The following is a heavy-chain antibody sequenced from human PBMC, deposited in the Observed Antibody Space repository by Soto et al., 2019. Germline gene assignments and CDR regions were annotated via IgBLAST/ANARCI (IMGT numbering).Heavy chain of an antibody. CDR3: EVYSSGWYVDY. J-gene: IGHJ4*02. CDR2: IIPILGMA. V-gene: IGHV1-69*02. CDR1: GGTFSSYT. D-gene: IGHD6-19*01. Sequence: QVQLVQSGAEVKKPGSSVKVSCKASGGTFSSYTISWVRQAPGQGLEWMGRIIPILGMANYAQKFQGRVTITADKSTSTAYMELSSLRSEDTAVYYCEVYSSGWYVDYWGQGTLVTVSS.